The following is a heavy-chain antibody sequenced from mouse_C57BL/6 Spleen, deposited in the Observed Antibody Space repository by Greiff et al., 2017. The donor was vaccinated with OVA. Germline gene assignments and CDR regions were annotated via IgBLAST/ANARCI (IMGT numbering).Heavy chain of an antibody. J-gene: IGHJ1*03. D-gene: IGHD2-2*01. CDR2: IWRGGST. V-gene: IGHV2-5*01. Sequence: VQLQESGPGLVQPSQSLSITCTVSGFSLTSYGVHWVRQSPGKGLEWLGVIWRGGSTDYNAAFMSRLSITKDNSKSQVFFKMNSLQADDTAIYYCAKNEATMVTTGYFDVWGTGTTVTVSS. CDR1: GFSLTSYG. CDR3: AKNEATMVTTGYFDV.